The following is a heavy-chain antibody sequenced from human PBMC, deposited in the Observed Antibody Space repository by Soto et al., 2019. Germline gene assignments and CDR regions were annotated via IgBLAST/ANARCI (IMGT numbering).Heavy chain of an antibody. Sequence: GGSLRLSCAASGFTVSSNYMSWVRQAPGKGLEWVSVIYSGGSTYYADSVKGRFTISRDNSKNTLYLQMNSLRAADTAVYYCARFRGLEVDAFDIWGQGTMVTVSS. CDR3: ARFRGLEVDAFDI. CDR2: IYSGGST. D-gene: IGHD3-3*01. V-gene: IGHV3-66*01. CDR1: GFTVSSNY. J-gene: IGHJ3*02.